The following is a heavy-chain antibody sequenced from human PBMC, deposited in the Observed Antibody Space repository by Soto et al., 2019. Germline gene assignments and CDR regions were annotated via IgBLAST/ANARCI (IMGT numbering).Heavy chain of an antibody. Sequence: QVQLGQSGAEVRKPGSSVKVSCKASGGAFSSSSINWVRQAPGQGLEWMGGIIPMFGTTNYAQKLQGRVTITADESTSTAYMEMTDLRSEDTAVYYCAEGGGGYDTWGQGTLVTVST. V-gene: IGHV1-69*01. D-gene: IGHD3-22*01. CDR3: AEGGGGYDT. CDR1: GGAFSSSS. J-gene: IGHJ5*02. CDR2: IIPMFGTT.